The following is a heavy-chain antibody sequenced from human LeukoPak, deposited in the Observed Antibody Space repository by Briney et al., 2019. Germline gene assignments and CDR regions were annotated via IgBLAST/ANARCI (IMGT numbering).Heavy chain of an antibody. Sequence: SETLSLTCTVSGGSISSSSYCWGWIRQPPGKGLEWIGSIYYSGSTYYNPSLKSRVTISVDTSKNQFSLKLSSVTAADTAVYYCARINSVTTWSYYYYGMDVWGQGTTVTVSS. CDR2: IYYSGST. J-gene: IGHJ6*02. V-gene: IGHV4-39*01. CDR3: ARINSVTTWSYYYYGMDV. CDR1: GGSISSSSYC. D-gene: IGHD4-17*01.